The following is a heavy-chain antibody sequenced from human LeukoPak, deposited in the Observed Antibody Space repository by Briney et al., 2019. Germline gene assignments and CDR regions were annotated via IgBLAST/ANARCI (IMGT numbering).Heavy chain of an antibody. CDR2: INPNSGGT. Sequence: ASVKVSCKASGYTFTGYYMHWVRQAPGQGLEWMGWINPNSGGTNYAQKFRGRVTMTRDTSISTAYMELSRLRSDDTAVYYCARSGYSYGNYYYYYYMDVWGKGTTVTVPS. CDR1: GYTFTGYY. V-gene: IGHV1-2*02. CDR3: ARSGYSYGNYYYYYYMDV. D-gene: IGHD5-18*01. J-gene: IGHJ6*03.